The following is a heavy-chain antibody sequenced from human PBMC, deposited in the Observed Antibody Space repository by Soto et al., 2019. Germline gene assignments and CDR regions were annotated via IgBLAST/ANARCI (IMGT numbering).Heavy chain of an antibody. CDR2: INAGNGNT. D-gene: IGHD3-3*01. V-gene: IGHV1-3*01. J-gene: IGHJ3*02. Sequence: GASVKVSCKASGYTFTSYAMHWVRQAPGQRLEWMGWINAGNGNTKYSQKFQGRVTITRDTSASTAYMELSSLRSEDTAVYYCARVGRFLEWDAAFDIWGQGTMVTVSS. CDR1: GYTFTSYA. CDR3: ARVGRFLEWDAAFDI.